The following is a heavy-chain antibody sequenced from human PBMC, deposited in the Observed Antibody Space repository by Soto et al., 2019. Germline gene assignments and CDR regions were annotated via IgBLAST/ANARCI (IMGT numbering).Heavy chain of an antibody. CDR1: GGSFSGYY. Sequence: QVQLQQWGAGLLKPSETLSLTCAVYGGSFSGYYWSWIRQPPGKGLEWMGEINHSGSTNYNPSLKSRVTLSVDTSKYQFSRKLSFVSAADTSVYYCARTHIVVVTATLTYYYYGMDVWGQGTTVTVSS. D-gene: IGHD2-21*02. CDR2: INHSGST. CDR3: ARTHIVVVTATLTYYYYGMDV. J-gene: IGHJ6*02. V-gene: IGHV4-34*01.